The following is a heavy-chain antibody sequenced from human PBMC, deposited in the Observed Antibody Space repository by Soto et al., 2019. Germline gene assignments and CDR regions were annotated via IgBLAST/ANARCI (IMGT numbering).Heavy chain of an antibody. CDR3: ARALAGDTAIRRFYYYYGMDV. CDR2: IIPIFGTA. V-gene: IGHV1-69*01. D-gene: IGHD5-18*01. Sequence: QVQLVQSGAEVKKPGSSVKVSCKASGGTFSSYAISWVRQAPGQGLEWMGGIIPIFGTANYAQKFQGRVTITEDESTSTAYMELSSLRSEDTAVYYCARALAGDTAIRRFYYYYGMDVWGQGTTVTVSS. CDR1: GGTFSSYA. J-gene: IGHJ6*02.